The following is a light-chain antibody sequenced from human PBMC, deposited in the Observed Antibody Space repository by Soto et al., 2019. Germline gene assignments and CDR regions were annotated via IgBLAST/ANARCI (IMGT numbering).Light chain of an antibody. CDR1: QSVHTF. CDR3: QQRSNWPPIT. Sequence: EIVLTQSPDTLSLSPGEGASLSCRASQSVHTFLAWYQQKPGQPPRLLIYGASTRATGVPARFSGSGSGTDFTLTISSLEPEDAAVYYCQQRSNWPPITFGQGTRLEIK. J-gene: IGKJ5*01. V-gene: IGKV3-11*01. CDR2: GAS.